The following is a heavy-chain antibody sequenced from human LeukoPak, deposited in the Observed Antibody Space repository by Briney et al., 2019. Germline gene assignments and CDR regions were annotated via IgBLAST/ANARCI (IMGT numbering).Heavy chain of an antibody. D-gene: IGHD3-10*01. J-gene: IGHJ4*02. V-gene: IGHV1-2*02. Sequence: ASVKVSCKASGYTFTGYYIHWVRQAPGQGLEWMAWINPYSGATSSAQKFQGRVTLTRDTSINTVYMELNSLRSDDTAVYYCARRSKILLALDFWGQGTPVTVSS. CDR1: GYTFTGYY. CDR3: ARRSKILLALDF. CDR2: INPYSGAT.